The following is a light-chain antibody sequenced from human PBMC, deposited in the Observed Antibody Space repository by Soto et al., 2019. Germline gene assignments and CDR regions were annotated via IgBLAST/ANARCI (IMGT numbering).Light chain of an antibody. V-gene: IGLV2-14*03. Sequence: QSALTQPASLSGSPGQSITISCTGTSSDVGGYNYVSWYQHHPGKAPKLMIYDVTNRPSGVSNRFSGSKSGTTASLTISGLQAEDEADYYCTSYTTSSPYLVFGGGTKLTVL. J-gene: IGLJ3*02. CDR2: DVT. CDR1: SSDVGGYNY. CDR3: TSYTTSSPYLV.